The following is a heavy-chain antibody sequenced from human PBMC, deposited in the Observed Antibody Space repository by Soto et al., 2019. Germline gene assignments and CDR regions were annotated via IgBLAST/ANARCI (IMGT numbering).Heavy chain of an antibody. D-gene: IGHD1-26*01. CDR3: ARVGEYGSYIPSFDY. V-gene: IGHV1-69*01. CDR2: IIPIFGTA. J-gene: IGHJ4*02. Sequence: QVQLVQSGAEVKKPGTSVKVSCKASGGTFSSYDIIWVRQAPGHGLEWMGGIIPIFGTANYAKKFQGRVTINADEPTRTAYSELSSLRSEYTAVYYCARVGEYGSYIPSFDYWGQGTLVTVSS. CDR1: GGTFSSYD.